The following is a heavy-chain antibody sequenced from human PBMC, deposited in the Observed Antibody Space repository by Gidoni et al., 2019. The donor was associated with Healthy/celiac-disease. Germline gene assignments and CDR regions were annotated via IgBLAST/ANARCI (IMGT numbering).Heavy chain of an antibody. V-gene: IGHV3-33*01. D-gene: IGHD3-10*01. Sequence: QVQMVESGGGVVQPGRSLRLSCAASGFTFSRYGMHWVRQAPGKGLGWVAVIWYDGSNKYYADSVKGRFTISRDNSKNTLYLQMNSLRADDTAVYYCARDASGGSLDYWGQGTLVTVSS. J-gene: IGHJ4*02. CDR1: GFTFSRYG. CDR2: IWYDGSNK. CDR3: ARDASGGSLDY.